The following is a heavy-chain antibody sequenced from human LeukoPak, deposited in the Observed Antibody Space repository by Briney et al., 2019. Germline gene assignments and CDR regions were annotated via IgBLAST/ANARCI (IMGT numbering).Heavy chain of an antibody. Sequence: PGRSLRLSCAASGFTFSSHSMNWVRQAPGKGLEWVSYISSSSSTIYYADSVKGRFTISRDNAKNPLYLQMNSLRAEDTAVYYCARGAYYYEDWGQGTLVTVSS. CDR2: ISSSSSTI. CDR3: ARGAYYYED. CDR1: GFTFSSHS. D-gene: IGHD3-22*01. J-gene: IGHJ4*02. V-gene: IGHV3-48*01.